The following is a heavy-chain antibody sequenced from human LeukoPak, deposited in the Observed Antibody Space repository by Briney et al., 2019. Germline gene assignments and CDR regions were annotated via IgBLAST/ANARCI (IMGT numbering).Heavy chain of an antibody. Sequence: SETLSLTCTVSGGSISSYYWSWIRQPPGKGLEWVGYIYYSGSTNYNPSLKSRVTISVDTSKNQFSLKLSSVTAADTAVYYCARSGSFSWFDPWGQGTLVTVSS. CDR2: IYYSGST. D-gene: IGHD3-10*01. CDR3: ARSGSFSWFDP. J-gene: IGHJ5*02. V-gene: IGHV4-59*01. CDR1: GGSISSYY.